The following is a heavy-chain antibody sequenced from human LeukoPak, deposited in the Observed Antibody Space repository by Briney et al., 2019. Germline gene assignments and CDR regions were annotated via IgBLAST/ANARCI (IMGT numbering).Heavy chain of an antibody. J-gene: IGHJ4*02. CDR2: FKTKTDGGAA. D-gene: IGHD1-26*01. CDR1: GFTLSNYW. CDR3: AAGRTRDY. Sequence: GGSQRLSCAASGFTLSNYWMSWVRQAPGKGLEWVGRFKTKTDGGAADYAEPVKGRFTISRDDSKNIPYLQMDRLKTEDTAVYYCAAGRTRDYWGQGTLVTVSS. V-gene: IGHV3-15*01.